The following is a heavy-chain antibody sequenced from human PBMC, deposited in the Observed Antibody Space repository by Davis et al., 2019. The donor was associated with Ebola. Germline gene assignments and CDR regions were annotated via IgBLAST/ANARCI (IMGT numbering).Heavy chain of an antibody. V-gene: IGHV3-21*01. J-gene: IGHJ6*03. Sequence: GESLKISCAASGFTFSSYSMTWVRQAPGKGLEWVSSISSSSSYIYYADSVKGRFTISRDNAKNSLYLQMNSLRAEDTAVYYCARLGPYSSGWPLYYYYMDVWGKGTTVTVSS. CDR3: ARLGPYSSGWPLYYYYMDV. CDR1: GFTFSSYS. CDR2: ISSSSSYI. D-gene: IGHD6-19*01.